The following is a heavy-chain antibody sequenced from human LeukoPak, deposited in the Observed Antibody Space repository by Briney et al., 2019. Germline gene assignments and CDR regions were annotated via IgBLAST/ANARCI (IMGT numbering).Heavy chain of an antibody. CDR1: GFTFSTYW. Sequence: PGGSLRLSCAASGFTFSTYWMNWFRQTPGKGLEWVAKIKADGGEKDHVASVKGRFTISRDNAKNSLYLQMNSLRAEDTAVYYCAKDSGSYGSDYYYYYMDVWGKGTTVTVSS. J-gene: IGHJ6*03. CDR2: IKADGGEK. V-gene: IGHV3-7*03. CDR3: AKDSGSYGSDYYYYYMDV. D-gene: IGHD5-18*01.